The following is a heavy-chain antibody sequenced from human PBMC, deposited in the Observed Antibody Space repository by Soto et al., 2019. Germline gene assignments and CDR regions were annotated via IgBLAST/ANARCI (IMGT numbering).Heavy chain of an antibody. V-gene: IGHV3-23*01. CDR2: ISGSGDYT. CDR1: GFTFSTSG. Sequence: EVQLLESGEGLVQPGGSLRLSCAASGFTFSTSGMSWVRQAPGKGLEWVSSISGSGDYTNYEDSVKGRFPISRDNSKNTLYRQINSLTAEDTAVYYCANHGGFDIWGQGTMVAVSS. J-gene: IGHJ3*02. D-gene: IGHD4-17*01. CDR3: ANHGGFDI.